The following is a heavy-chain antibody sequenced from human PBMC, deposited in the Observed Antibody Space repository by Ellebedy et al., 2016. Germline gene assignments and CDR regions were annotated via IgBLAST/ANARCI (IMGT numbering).Heavy chain of an antibody. CDR3: ARGSHYMRVVVITSDAFDI. CDR2: IYYSGST. V-gene: IGHV4-59*12. J-gene: IGHJ3*02. D-gene: IGHD3-22*01. Sequence: GSLRLSCTVSGGSISPYYWSWIRQPPGKRLEWIGYIYYSGSTNYNPSLKSRVTISVDTSKNQFSLNLSSVTAADTAVHYCARGSHYMRVVVITSDAFDIWGQGTMVTVSS. CDR1: GGSISPYY.